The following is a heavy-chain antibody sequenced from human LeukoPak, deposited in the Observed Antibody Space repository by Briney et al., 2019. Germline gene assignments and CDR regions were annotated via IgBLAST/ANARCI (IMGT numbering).Heavy chain of an antibody. J-gene: IGHJ4*02. CDR1: GFTVSSNY. Sequence: GGSLRLSCAASGFTVSSNYMSWVRQAPGRGLEGVAVIWYDGSNKYYADSVKGRFTISRDKSKNTLFLQMNSLRAEDTAMYYCATNSGSPGGYWGQGTLVTVSS. CDR2: IWYDGSNK. D-gene: IGHD1-26*01. V-gene: IGHV3-33*08. CDR3: ATNSGSPGGY.